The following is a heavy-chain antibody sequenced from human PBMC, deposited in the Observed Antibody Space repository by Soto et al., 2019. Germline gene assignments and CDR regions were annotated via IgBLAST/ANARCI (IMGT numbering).Heavy chain of an antibody. Sequence: ASVKVSCKASGYTFTSYAMHWVRQAPGQRLEWMGWINAGNGNTKYSQKFHGRVTITRDTSTITAYMALSSLRSEETAVYYCARDGRYFDRRGSGYWFDPWGQGTLVTVSS. CDR1: GYTFTSYA. CDR3: ARDGRYFDRRGSGYWFDP. D-gene: IGHD3-9*01. V-gene: IGHV1-3*01. CDR2: INAGNGNT. J-gene: IGHJ5*02.